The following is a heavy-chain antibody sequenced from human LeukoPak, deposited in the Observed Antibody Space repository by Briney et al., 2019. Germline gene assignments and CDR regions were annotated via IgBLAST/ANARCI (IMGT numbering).Heavy chain of an antibody. CDR2: IYYSGST. CDR1: GGSISSSSYY. V-gene: IGHV4-61*01. D-gene: IGHD2-15*01. CDR3: SGEGGANAFDI. Sequence: PSETLSLTCTVSGGSISSSSYYWSWIRQPPGKGLEWIGYIYYSGSTNYNPSLRSRVTISVDTSKNQFSLKLNSVTAADTAVYYCSGEGGANAFDIWGQGTMVTVSS. J-gene: IGHJ3*02.